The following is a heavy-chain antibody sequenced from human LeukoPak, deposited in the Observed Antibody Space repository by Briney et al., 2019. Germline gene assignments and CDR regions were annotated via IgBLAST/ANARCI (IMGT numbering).Heavy chain of an antibody. CDR3: ASQGNGDYDY. CDR2: IIPIFGTA. D-gene: IGHD4-17*01. J-gene: IGHJ4*02. CDR1: GGTFSSYA. Sequence: SVKVSCKASGGTFSSYAISWVRQAPGQGREWMGGIIPIFGTANYAQKFQGRVTITADKSTSTAYMELRSLRSDDTAVYYCASQGNGDYDYWGQGTLVTVSS. V-gene: IGHV1-69*06.